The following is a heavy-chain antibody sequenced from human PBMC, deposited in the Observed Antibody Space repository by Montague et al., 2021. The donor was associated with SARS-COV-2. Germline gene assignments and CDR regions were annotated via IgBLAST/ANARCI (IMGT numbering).Heavy chain of an antibody. CDR1: GGSISSSNW. CDR2: IYHSGST. V-gene: IGHV4-4*02. Sequence: SETLSLTCAVSGGSISSSNWWSWVRQPPGKGLEWIGEIYHSGSTNYNPSLKSRVTISIDKSKNQFSLKLSSVTAADTAVYHCAGAGGDYYYHYYGMDVWGQGTTVTVSS. J-gene: IGHJ6*02. D-gene: IGHD4-17*01. CDR3: AGAGGDYYYHYYGMDV.